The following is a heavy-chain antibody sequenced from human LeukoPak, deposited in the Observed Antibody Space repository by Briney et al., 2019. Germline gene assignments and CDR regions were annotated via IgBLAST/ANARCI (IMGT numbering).Heavy chain of an antibody. CDR3: ARGFGAAAGDY. CDR1: GGSISSGAYY. D-gene: IGHD6-13*01. CDR2: ISYSGST. V-gene: IGHV4-31*03. J-gene: IGHJ4*02. Sequence: SETLSLTCTVSGGSISSGAYYWSWIRQHPGKGLEWIGYISYSGSTYYNPSLKSRVTMSVDTSKNQFSLKLSSVTAADTAVYYCARGFGAAAGDYWGQGTLVTVSS.